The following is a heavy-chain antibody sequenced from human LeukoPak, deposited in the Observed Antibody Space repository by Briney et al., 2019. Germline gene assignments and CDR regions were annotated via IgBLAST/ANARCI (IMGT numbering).Heavy chain of an antibody. CDR1: GYTLTSYY. Sequence: ASVKVSRKASGYTLTSYYMHWVRQAPGQGLEWMGIINPSGGSTSYAQKFQGRVTMTRDTSTSTVYMELSSLRSEDTAVYYCARGSVVAATIGYYGMDVWGQGTTVTVSS. J-gene: IGHJ6*02. CDR3: ARGSVVAATIGYYGMDV. V-gene: IGHV1-46*01. D-gene: IGHD2-15*01. CDR2: INPSGGST.